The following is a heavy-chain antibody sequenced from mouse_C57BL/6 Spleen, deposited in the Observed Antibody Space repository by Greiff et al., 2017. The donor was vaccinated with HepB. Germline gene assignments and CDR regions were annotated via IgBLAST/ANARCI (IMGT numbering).Heavy chain of an antibody. CDR2: IDPSDSYT. J-gene: IGHJ3*01. Sequence: QVQLKEPGAELVKPGASVKLSCKASGYTFTSYWMQWVKQRPGQGLEWIGEIDPSDSYTNYNQKFKGKATLTVDTSSSTAYMQLSSLTSEDSAVYYCARIGGTAQALAYWGQGTLVTVSA. V-gene: IGHV1-50*01. D-gene: IGHD3-2*02. CDR3: ARIGGTAQALAY. CDR1: GYTFTSYW.